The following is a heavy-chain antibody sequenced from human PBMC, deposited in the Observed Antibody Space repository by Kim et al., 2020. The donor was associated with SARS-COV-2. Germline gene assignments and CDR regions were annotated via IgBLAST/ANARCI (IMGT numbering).Heavy chain of an antibody. CDR1: GFTFSSYA. Sequence: GGSLRLSCAASGFTFSSYAMHWVRQAPGKGLEYVSAISSNGGSTYYVNSVKGRFTISRDNSKNTLYLQMGSLRAEDMAVYYCARDPGITGTLPLDYWGQGTLVTVSS. J-gene: IGHJ4*02. CDR3: ARDPGITGTLPLDY. CDR2: ISSNGGST. V-gene: IGHV3-64*01. D-gene: IGHD1-7*01.